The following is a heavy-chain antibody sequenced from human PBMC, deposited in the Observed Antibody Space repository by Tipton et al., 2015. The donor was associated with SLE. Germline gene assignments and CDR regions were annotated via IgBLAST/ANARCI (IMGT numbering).Heavy chain of an antibody. V-gene: IGHV4-39*07. CDR1: GGSISSSSYY. CDR3: ASTNIPGAFDI. J-gene: IGHJ3*02. D-gene: IGHD2/OR15-2a*01. Sequence: LRLSCTVSGGSISSSSYYWGWIRQPPGKGLEWIGSIYYSGSTYYNPSLKSRVTISVDTSKNQFSLKLSSVTAADTAVYYCASTNIPGAFDIWGQGTMGTVSS. CDR2: IYYSGST.